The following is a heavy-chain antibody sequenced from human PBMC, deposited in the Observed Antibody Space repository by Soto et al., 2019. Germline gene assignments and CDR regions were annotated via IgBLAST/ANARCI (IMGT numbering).Heavy chain of an antibody. Sequence: GGSLRLSCAASGFTFSSYAMSWVRQAPGKGLEWVSAISGSGGSTYYADSVKGRFTISRDNSKNTLYLQMNSLRAEDTAVYYCANQFSYSSRVDYWGQGTLVTVSS. CDR1: GFTFSSYA. CDR3: ANQFSYSSRVDY. CDR2: ISGSGGST. V-gene: IGHV3-23*01. D-gene: IGHD6-13*01. J-gene: IGHJ4*02.